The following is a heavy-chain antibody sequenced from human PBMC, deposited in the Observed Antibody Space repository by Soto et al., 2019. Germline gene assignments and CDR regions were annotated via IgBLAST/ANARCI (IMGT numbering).Heavy chain of an antibody. CDR1: GGSISSSNW. Sequence: QVQLQESGPGLVKPSGTLSLTCAFSGGSISSSNWWSWVRQPPGKGLEGIGAIYHSGSTNYNPTLKGRVTRSGDKSKNQFSLKLSSVTAADTAVYYCAIRTTVTTRLGYWGQGTLVTVSS. D-gene: IGHD4-17*01. J-gene: IGHJ4*02. V-gene: IGHV4-4*02. CDR3: AIRTTVTTRLGY. CDR2: IYHSGST.